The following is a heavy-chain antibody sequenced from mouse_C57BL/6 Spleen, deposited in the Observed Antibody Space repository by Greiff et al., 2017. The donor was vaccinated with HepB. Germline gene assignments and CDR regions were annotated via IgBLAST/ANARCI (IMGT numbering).Heavy chain of an antibody. Sequence: QVQLQQPGAELVKPGASVKMSCKASGYTFTSYWITWVKQRPGQGLEWIGDIYPGSGSTNYNEKFMSKATLTVDTSSSTAYMQLSSLTSEDSAVYYCAREGPYYYGSSRYFDYWGQGTTLTVSS. D-gene: IGHD1-1*01. CDR3: AREGPYYYGSSRYFDY. J-gene: IGHJ2*01. V-gene: IGHV1-55*01. CDR2: IYPGSGST. CDR1: GYTFTSYW.